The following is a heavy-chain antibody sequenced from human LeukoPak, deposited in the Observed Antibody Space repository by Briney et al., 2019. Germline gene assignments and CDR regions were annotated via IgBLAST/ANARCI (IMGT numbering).Heavy chain of an antibody. J-gene: IGHJ4*02. CDR2: INTDGSDT. Sequence: GRSLRLSCAASGFTFSSYAMHWVRQAPGKGLVWVSRINTDGSDTSYADSVKGRFTISRDNAKNTVYLQMNSLRAEDTAVYFCTRVGWDVLDGAFDYWGQGTPVTVSS. CDR1: GFTFSSYA. D-gene: IGHD1-26*01. CDR3: TRVGWDVLDGAFDY. V-gene: IGHV3-74*01.